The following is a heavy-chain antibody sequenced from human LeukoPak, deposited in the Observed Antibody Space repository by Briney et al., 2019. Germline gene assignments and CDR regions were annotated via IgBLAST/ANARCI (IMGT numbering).Heavy chain of an antibody. V-gene: IGHV4-4*02. CDR3: ARRRGDFWSDYYAFDY. Sequence: SETLSLTCTVSLDSTTSNFWSWVRQPPGKGLEWIGEIHRSGSPNYNPSLQSRVTISIDRSRNQIALELSSVTAADTAVYYCARRRGDFWSDYYAFDYWGQGTLVTISS. CDR1: LDSTTSNF. J-gene: IGHJ4*02. D-gene: IGHD3-3*01. CDR2: IHRSGSP.